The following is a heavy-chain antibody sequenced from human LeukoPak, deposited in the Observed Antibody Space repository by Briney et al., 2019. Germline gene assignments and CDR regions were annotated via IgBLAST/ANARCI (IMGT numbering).Heavy chain of an antibody. Sequence: GGSLRLSCAASGFTVNTNCMTWVRQAPGKGLEWVSTIYSGGTTYYADSVMGRFAISRHNSRNTLYLQMNSLRAEDTAVYYCARVDTVMAYYFDLWGQGTLVTVSS. CDR1: GFTVNTNC. J-gene: IGHJ4*02. CDR2: IYSGGTT. D-gene: IGHD5-18*01. V-gene: IGHV3-53*04. CDR3: ARVDTVMAYYFDL.